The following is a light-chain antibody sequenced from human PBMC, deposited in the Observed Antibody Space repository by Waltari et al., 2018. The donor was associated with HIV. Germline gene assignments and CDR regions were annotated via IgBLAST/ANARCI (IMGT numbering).Light chain of an antibody. CDR1: SSHIATNY. CDR3: GTWDTSLIAWI. V-gene: IGLV1-51*01. CDR2: DNH. J-gene: IGLJ1*01. Sequence: QSVLTPPPSVSATPGQKVTISCSGRSSHIATNYVSWYQHFPGTVPKVLIYDNHKRSSGLPDRFSGSKSGTSATLDISGLQTGDEAHYYCGTWDTSLIAWIFGTGTKVTVL.